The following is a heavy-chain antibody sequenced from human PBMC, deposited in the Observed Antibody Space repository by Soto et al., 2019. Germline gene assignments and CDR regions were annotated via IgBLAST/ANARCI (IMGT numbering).Heavy chain of an antibody. V-gene: IGHV1-8*01. D-gene: IGHD4-17*01. CDR2: MNPNSGNT. CDR3: ARPTVTTSYYYYGMDV. J-gene: IGHJ6*02. Sequence: QVQLVQSGAEVKKPGASVKVSCKASGYTFTSYDINWVRQATGQGLEWMGWMNPNSGNTGYAQKFQGRVTMTRNTSISTAYMELSSLRSEDKAVYYCARPTVTTSYYYYGMDVWGQGTTVTVSS. CDR1: GYTFTSYD.